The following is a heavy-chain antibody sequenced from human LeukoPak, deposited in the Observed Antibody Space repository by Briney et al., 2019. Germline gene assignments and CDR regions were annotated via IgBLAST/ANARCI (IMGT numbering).Heavy chain of an antibody. J-gene: IGHJ4*02. CDR1: GFTFSSYA. V-gene: IGHV3-23*01. CDR3: AKEPRVATIEIFDY. CDR2: ISGGGAVT. Sequence: GGSLRLSCAASGFTFSSYALSWVRQAPGRGLEWVSSISGGGAVTYYADSVKGRFTISRDNSKNTVYLQMNSLRAEDTAVYYCAKEPRVATIEIFDYWGQGTLVTVSS. D-gene: IGHD5-12*01.